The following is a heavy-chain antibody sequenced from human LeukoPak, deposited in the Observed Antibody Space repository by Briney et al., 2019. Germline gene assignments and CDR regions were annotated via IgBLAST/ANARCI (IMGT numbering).Heavy chain of an antibody. J-gene: IGHJ4*02. CDR3: ASPLGGFDN. CDR2: IYYTGST. D-gene: IGHD3-16*01. CDR1: GGSISGYY. V-gene: IGHV4-39*01. Sequence: SEALSLTCTVSGGSISGYYWAWIRQPPGKGLEWIGSIYYTGSTHYNSSLKSRVTMSVDTSKNQFSLKLSSVTAADTAVYYCASPLGGFDNWGQGTLVTVSS.